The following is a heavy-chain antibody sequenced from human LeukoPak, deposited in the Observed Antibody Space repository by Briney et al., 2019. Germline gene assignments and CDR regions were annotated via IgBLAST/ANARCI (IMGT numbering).Heavy chain of an antibody. CDR3: ASGGAGEISFDY. D-gene: IGHD2-21*01. CDR1: GGTFSSYA. Sequence: ASVKVSCKASGGTFSSYAISWVRQAPGQGLEWMGRIIPILGIANYAQKFQGRVTITADKSTSTAYMELSSLRSEDAAVYYCASGGAGEISFDYWGQGTLVTVSS. V-gene: IGHV1-69*04. CDR2: IIPILGIA. J-gene: IGHJ4*02.